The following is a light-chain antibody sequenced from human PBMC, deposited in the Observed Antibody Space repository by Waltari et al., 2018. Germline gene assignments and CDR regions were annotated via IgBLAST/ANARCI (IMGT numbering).Light chain of an antibody. Sequence: SNELTQPPSVSVSPGQTARITCSGDALPKQYAYWFQQKPGQAPLMLIYKDNERPSGIPERFSSSSSGTTVTLTISGVQAEDEADYYRQSAANSVTFDGVFGGGTKLTVL. CDR1: ALPKQY. CDR3: QSAANSVTFDGV. J-gene: IGLJ2*01. V-gene: IGLV3-25*03. CDR2: KDN.